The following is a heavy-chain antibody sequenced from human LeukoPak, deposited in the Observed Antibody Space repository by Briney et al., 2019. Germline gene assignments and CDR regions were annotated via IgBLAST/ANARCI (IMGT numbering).Heavy chain of an antibody. CDR3: ARFRSGWYMDY. Sequence: GGSLRLSCAASGFSFSSYAVSWVRQTPGKRPEWVSGISGDGRTFYADSVKGRFTLSRDDSKNTLFLQMSSLRVEDTAVYYCARFRSGWYMDYWGQGTLVTVSS. V-gene: IGHV3-23*01. CDR2: ISGDGRT. CDR1: GFSFSSYA. D-gene: IGHD6-19*01. J-gene: IGHJ4*02.